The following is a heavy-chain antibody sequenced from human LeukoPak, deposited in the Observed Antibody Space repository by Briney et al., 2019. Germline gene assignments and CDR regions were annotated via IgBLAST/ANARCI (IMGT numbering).Heavy chain of an antibody. Sequence: GGSLRLSCAASGFTFDDYAMHWVRQAPGKGLEWVSLISGDGDSTYYADSVKGRFTISRDNSKNSLYLQMNSLRTEDTALYYCARDIGGSGRNWFDPGGQGTLVTVSS. CDR2: ISGDGDST. D-gene: IGHD3-10*01. V-gene: IGHV3-43*02. CDR1: GFTFDDYA. J-gene: IGHJ5*02. CDR3: ARDIGGSGRNWFDP.